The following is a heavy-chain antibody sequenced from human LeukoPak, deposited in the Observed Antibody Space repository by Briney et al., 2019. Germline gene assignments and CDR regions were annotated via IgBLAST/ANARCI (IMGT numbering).Heavy chain of an antibody. CDR1: GFTVITND. V-gene: IGHV3-53*01. CDR2: LYSDGKT. Sequence: GGSLRLSCAASGFTVITNDMTWVRQPPGRGLEWVSVLYSDGKTKYADSVQGRFTISRDNSKNTLYLEMNSLSPDDTAVYYCARGVEPLAANTLAYWGQGTLVTVSS. CDR3: ARGVEPLAANTLAY. D-gene: IGHD1-14*01. J-gene: IGHJ4*02.